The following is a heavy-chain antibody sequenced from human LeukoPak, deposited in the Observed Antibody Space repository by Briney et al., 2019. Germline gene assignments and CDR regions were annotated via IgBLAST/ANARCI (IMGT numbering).Heavy chain of an antibody. D-gene: IGHD3-22*01. V-gene: IGHV4-59*01. Sequence: SETLSLTCTVSGGSISSYYWSWIRQPPGKGLEWIGYIYYSGSTNYNPSLKSRVTISVDTSKNQFSLKLSSVTAADTAVYYCARVRTTNYYDSSGYLDYWGQGTLVTVS. CDR1: GGSISSYY. J-gene: IGHJ4*02. CDR2: IYYSGST. CDR3: ARVRTTNYYDSSGYLDY.